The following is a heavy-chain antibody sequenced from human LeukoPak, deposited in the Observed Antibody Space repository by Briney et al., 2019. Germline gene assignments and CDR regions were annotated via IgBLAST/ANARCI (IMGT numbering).Heavy chain of an antibody. CDR3: ARETGGAIGSTDFDY. CDR1: VFTFSSYA. J-gene: IGHJ4*02. Sequence: GGSLRLSCAASVFTFSSYAIHWVRQAPGKGLEWVAVISYDGSNKYYADSVKGRFTISRDNSKNTLYLQMNSLRAEDTAVYYCARETGGAIGSTDFDYWGQGTLVTVSS. D-gene: IGHD4-17*01. V-gene: IGHV3-30-3*01. CDR2: ISYDGSNK.